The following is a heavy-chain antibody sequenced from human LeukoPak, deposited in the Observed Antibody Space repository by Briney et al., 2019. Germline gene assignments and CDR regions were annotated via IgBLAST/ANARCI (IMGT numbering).Heavy chain of an antibody. CDR2: INPKSDVT. CDR1: GYTFTDYY. V-gene: IGHV1-2*02. J-gene: IGHJ4*02. CDR3: ARDYHYDFWSGQNFDY. D-gene: IGHD3-3*01. Sequence: ASVKVSCKASGYTFTDYYMHWVRQAPGQGLEWMGWINPKSDVTNYAQKFQGRVSLTRDTSTSTVYMELSRLRSDDTAVYYCARDYHYDFWSGQNFDYWGQGTLVTVSS.